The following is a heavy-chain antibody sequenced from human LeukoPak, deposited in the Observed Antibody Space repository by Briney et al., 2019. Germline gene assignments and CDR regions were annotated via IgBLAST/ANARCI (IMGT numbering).Heavy chain of an antibody. J-gene: IGHJ4*02. CDR2: IYSGGST. Sequence: GGPLRLSCAASGFTVSSNYMSWVRQAPGKGLEWVSVIYSGGSTYYADSVKGRFTISRDNSKNTLYLQMNSLRAEDTAVYYCARETRRMITFGGVIADWGQGTLVTVSS. CDR3: ARETRRMITFGGVIAD. D-gene: IGHD3-16*02. V-gene: IGHV3-53*01. CDR1: GFTVSSNY.